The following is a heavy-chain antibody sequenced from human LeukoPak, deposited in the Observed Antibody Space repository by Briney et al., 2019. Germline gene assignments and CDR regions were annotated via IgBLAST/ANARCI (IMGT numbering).Heavy chain of an antibody. CDR3: ARLWNYMDV. Sequence: SETLSLTCTVSGGSISSSSYYWGWIRQPPGKGLEWIGSIYYSGCTYYNLSLKSRVTISVDTSKNQFSLKLSSVTAADTAVYYCARLWNYMDVWGKGTTVTVSS. CDR2: IYYSGCT. V-gene: IGHV4-39*01. J-gene: IGHJ6*03. D-gene: IGHD3-10*01. CDR1: GGSISSSSYY.